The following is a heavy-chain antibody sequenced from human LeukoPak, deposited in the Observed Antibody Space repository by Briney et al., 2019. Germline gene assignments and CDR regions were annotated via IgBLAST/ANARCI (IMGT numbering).Heavy chain of an antibody. D-gene: IGHD2-21*01. J-gene: IGHJ4*02. CDR2: ISSSGSTI. Sequence: GGSLRLSCAASGFTFSSYAMSWVRQAPGKGLEWVSYISSSGSTIYYADSVKGRFTISRDNAKNSLYLQMNSLRAEDTAVYYCARVVEPHSDYWGQGTLVTVSS. CDR3: ARVVEPHSDY. CDR1: GFTFSSYA. V-gene: IGHV3-48*04.